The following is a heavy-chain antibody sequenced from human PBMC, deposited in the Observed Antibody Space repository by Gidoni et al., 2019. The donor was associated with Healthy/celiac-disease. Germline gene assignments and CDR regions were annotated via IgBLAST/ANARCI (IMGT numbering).Heavy chain of an antibody. CDR2: INHSGST. D-gene: IGHD3-10*01. V-gene: IGHV4-34*01. Sequence: QVQLQQWGAGLLKPSETLSLTCAVYGGSFSGYYWSWIRQPPGKGLEWIGEINHSGSTNYNPSLKSRVTISVDTSKNQFSLKLSSVTAADTAVYYCARARGPGTPGITMVRGVIPNYFDYWGQGTLVTVSS. CDR1: GGSFSGYY. CDR3: ARARGPGTPGITMVRGVIPNYFDY. J-gene: IGHJ4*02.